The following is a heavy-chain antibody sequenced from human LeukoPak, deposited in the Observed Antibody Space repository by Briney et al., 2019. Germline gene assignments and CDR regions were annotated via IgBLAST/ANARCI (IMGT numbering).Heavy chain of an antibody. J-gene: IGHJ3*02. CDR1: GFTFSSYA. CDR2: ISGSGGST. CDR3: AKEGKDYYDSSDAFDI. D-gene: IGHD3-22*01. V-gene: IGHV3-23*01. Sequence: GGSLRLSCAASGFTFSSYAMSWVRQAPGKGLEWVSAISGSGGSTCYADSVKGRFTISRDNSKNTLYLQMNSLRAEDTAVYYCAKEGKDYYDSSDAFDIWGQGTMVTVSS.